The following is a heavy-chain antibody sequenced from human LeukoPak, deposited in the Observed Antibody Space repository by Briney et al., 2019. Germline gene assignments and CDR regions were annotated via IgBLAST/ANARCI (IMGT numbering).Heavy chain of an antibody. CDR3: ARAVGYSSSWYWFDP. Sequence: ASVKVSCKASGYTFTSYDINWVRQATGQGLEWMRWMNPNSGNTGYAQKFQGRVTITRNTSISTAYMELSSLRSEDTAVYYCARAVGYSSSWYWFDPWGQGTLVTVSS. D-gene: IGHD6-13*01. V-gene: IGHV1-8*03. CDR1: GYTFTSYD. CDR2: MNPNSGNT. J-gene: IGHJ5*02.